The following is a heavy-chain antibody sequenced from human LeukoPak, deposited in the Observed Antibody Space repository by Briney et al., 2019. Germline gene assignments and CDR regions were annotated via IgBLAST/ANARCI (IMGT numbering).Heavy chain of an antibody. D-gene: IGHD3-10*01. V-gene: IGHV3-53*01. CDR1: GFTVSSNY. CDR2: IYSAGST. CDR3: ASGGLGARKYYSDPFHY. J-gene: IGHJ4*02. Sequence: GGSLRLSRAASGFTVSSNYMSWVRQAPGKGLEWVSIIYSAGSTYYADSVRGRFTISRDNSKNTVCLQMNSLRAEDTAVYYCASGGLGARKYYSDPFHYWGQGTLVTVSS.